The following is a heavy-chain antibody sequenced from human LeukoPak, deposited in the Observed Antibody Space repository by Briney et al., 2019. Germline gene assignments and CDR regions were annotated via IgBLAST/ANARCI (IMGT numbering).Heavy chain of an antibody. Sequence: ASVKVSCKVSGYTLTELSMHWVRQAPGKRLEWMVGFDPEDGETIYAQKLQGRVTMTEDTSTDTAYMELSSLRSEDTAVYYCATYSRGMTTVTPYYFDYWGQGTLVTVSS. CDR3: ATYSRGMTTVTPYYFDY. J-gene: IGHJ4*02. D-gene: IGHD4-17*01. V-gene: IGHV1-24*01. CDR1: GYTLTELS. CDR2: FDPEDGET.